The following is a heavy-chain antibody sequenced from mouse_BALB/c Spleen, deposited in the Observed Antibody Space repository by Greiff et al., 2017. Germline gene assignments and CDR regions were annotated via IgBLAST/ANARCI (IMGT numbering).Heavy chain of an antibody. CDR3: AREQLAY. J-gene: IGHJ3*01. CDR1: GFTFSSYA. V-gene: IGHV5-9-4*01. Sequence: EVNLVESGGGLVKPGGSLKLSCAASGFTFSSYAMSWVRQSPEKRLEWVAEISSGGSYTYYPDTVTGRFTISRDNAKNTLYLEMSSLRSEDTAMYYCAREQLAYWGQGTLVTVSA. CDR2: ISSGGSYT.